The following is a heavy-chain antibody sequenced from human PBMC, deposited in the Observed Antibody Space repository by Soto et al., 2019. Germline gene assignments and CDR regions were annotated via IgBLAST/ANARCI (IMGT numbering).Heavy chain of an antibody. CDR1: GYSFTNSD. Sequence: ASVKVSCKASGYSFTNSDITWVRQAPGQGLDWMGWINTYNGDTKYAQKVQGRVTMTPDTSTSTTYMELRSLRSEDKAVYYCARSNWGGTLDYWGLGTLVTVSS. J-gene: IGHJ4*02. V-gene: IGHV1-18*01. CDR2: INTYNGDT. D-gene: IGHD7-27*01. CDR3: ARSNWGGTLDY.